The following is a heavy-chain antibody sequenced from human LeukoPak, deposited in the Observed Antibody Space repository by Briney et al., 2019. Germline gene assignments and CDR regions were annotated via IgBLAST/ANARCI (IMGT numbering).Heavy chain of an antibody. V-gene: IGHV3-23*01. D-gene: IGHD2-8*01. CDR1: GFTLSSYA. CDR3: AKDAHVLMVYAGGDYFDY. CDR2: ISGSGGST. J-gene: IGHJ4*02. Sequence: GGSLRLSCAASGFTLSSYAMSWVRQAPGKGLEWVSAISGSGGSTYYADSVKGRFTISRDNSKNTLYLQMNSLRAEDTAVYYCAKDAHVLMVYAGGDYFDYWGQGTLVTVSS.